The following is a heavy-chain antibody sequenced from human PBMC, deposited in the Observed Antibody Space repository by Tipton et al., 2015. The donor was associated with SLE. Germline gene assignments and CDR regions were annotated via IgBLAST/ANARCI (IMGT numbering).Heavy chain of an antibody. CDR3: ARAPQGILDY. CDR1: GGSISSYY. D-gene: IGHD2-15*01. J-gene: IGHJ4*02. Sequence: TLSLTCTVSGGSISSYYWSWIRQPPGKGLEWIGYIYYSGSTNYNPSLKSRVTISVDTSKNQFSLKLSSVTAADTAVYYCARAPQGILDYWGQGTLVTVSS. V-gene: IGHV4-59*01. CDR2: IYYSGST.